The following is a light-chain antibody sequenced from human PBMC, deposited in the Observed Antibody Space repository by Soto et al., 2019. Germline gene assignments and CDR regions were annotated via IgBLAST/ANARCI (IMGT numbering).Light chain of an antibody. Sequence: DIQMTQAPSSLSASVGDRVSMTCQASQDISDHLNWYQQKPGRAPRLLLYDASSLETGVPSRFSGSGSGTDFTLTISSLQPEDVATYYCQHYDHLPITFGQGTRLEIK. J-gene: IGKJ5*01. CDR3: QHYDHLPIT. V-gene: IGKV1-33*01. CDR2: DAS. CDR1: QDISDH.